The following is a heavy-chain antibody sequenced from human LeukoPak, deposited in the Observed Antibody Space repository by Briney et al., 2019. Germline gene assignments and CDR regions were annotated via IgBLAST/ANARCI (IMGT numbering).Heavy chain of an antibody. CDR2: VKGDGVTT. V-gene: IGHV3-43*02. CDR1: GFTFNAYA. J-gene: IGHJ4*02. Sequence: GGSLRLSCAASGFTFNAYAIHWVRQAPGQVLDWVSLVKGDGVTTDYANSVKGRFTVSRDNSKNSLYLQMSNLRTEDTALYYCVRDTGSGWDFDYWGQGTLVTVSS. CDR3: VRDTGSGWDFDY. D-gene: IGHD6-19*01.